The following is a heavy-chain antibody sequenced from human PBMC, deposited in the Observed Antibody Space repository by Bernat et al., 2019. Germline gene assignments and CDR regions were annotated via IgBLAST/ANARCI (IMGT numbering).Heavy chain of an antibody. CDR1: GGTFSSYA. J-gene: IGHJ4*02. V-gene: IGHV1-69*01. D-gene: IGHD3-10*01. CDR3: AGGNYYGSGNYYAPFGY. Sequence: QVQLVQSGAEVKKPGSSVKVSCKASGGTFSSYAISWVRQAPGQGLEWMGGIIPIFGTANYAQKFQGRVTITADESTSTAYMELSSLRSEDTAVYYCAGGNYYGSGNYYAPFGYWGQGTLVTVSA. CDR2: IIPIFGTA.